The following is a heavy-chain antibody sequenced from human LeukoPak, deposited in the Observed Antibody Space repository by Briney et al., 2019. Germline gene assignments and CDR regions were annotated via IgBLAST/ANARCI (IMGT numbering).Heavy chain of an antibody. CDR1: GFTFSSYA. D-gene: IGHD1-26*01. Sequence: GGSLRLSCAASGFTFSSYAMSWVRQAPGKGLEWVANIKQDGSEKYYVDSVKGRFTISRDNAKNSLYLQMNSLRAEDTAVYYCARAILAGAMFPRGHFDYWGQGTLVTVSS. V-gene: IGHV3-7*01. J-gene: IGHJ4*02. CDR2: IKQDGSEK. CDR3: ARAILAGAMFPRGHFDY.